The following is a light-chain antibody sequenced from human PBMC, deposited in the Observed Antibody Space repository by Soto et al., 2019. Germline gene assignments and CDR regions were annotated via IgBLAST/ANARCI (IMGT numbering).Light chain of an antibody. CDR1: RSNIGSNS. Sequence: QSVLTQSPSASGTPGQRVTISCSGSRSNIGSNSVNWYQQLPGTAPKLLIYNNNQRPSGIPDRFSASKSDTSASLVISGLQSEDEAEYHCAAWDDSLNGVLFGGGTKVTVL. CDR2: NNN. CDR3: AAWDDSLNGVL. V-gene: IGLV1-44*01. J-gene: IGLJ2*01.